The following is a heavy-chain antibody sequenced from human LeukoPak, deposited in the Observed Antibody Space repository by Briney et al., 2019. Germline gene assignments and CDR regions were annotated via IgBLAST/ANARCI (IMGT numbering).Heavy chain of an antibody. J-gene: IGHJ4*02. CDR1: GYSFTSYW. D-gene: IGHD4-17*01. V-gene: IGHV5-51*01. CDR3: TRPTLDLGDPIDY. Sequence: GESLKISCKGSGYSFTSYWIGWVRQMPGKGLEWMGIIFPGDSDIRYSPSFQGQVTISADKSMSTAYLQWSSLGPSDTAIYYCTRPTLDLGDPIDYWGQGTLVTVSS. CDR2: IFPGDSDI.